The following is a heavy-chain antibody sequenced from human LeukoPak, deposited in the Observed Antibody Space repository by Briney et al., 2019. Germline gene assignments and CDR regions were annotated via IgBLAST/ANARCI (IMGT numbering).Heavy chain of an antibody. D-gene: IGHD2-2*01. CDR3: AREGHQSQISAFDI. V-gene: IGHV1-69*05. J-gene: IGHJ3*02. CDR2: IIPIFGTA. CDR1: GGTFSSYA. Sequence: SVKVSCKASGGTFSSYAISWVRQAPGQGLEWMGGIIPIFGTANYAQKFQGRVTITTDESTSTAYMELSSLRSEDTAVYYCAREGHQSQISAFDIWGQGTMVTVSS.